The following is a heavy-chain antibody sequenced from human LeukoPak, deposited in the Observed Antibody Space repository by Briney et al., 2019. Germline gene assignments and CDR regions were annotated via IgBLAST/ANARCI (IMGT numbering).Heavy chain of an antibody. V-gene: IGHV6-1*01. D-gene: IGHD4-17*01. CDR3: ARGTVTTLYYFDY. Sequence: SQTLSLTCAISGDSVSRNSAAWNWIRQSPSRGLEWLGRTYYRSKWYNDYAVSVKSRITINPDTSKNQFSLQLSSVTPEDTAAYYCARGTVTTLYYFDYWGQGILVTVSS. CDR2: TYYRSKWYN. J-gene: IGHJ4*02. CDR1: GDSVSRNSAA.